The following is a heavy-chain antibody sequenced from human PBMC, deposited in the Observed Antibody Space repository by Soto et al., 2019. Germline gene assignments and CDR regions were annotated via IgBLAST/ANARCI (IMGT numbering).Heavy chain of an antibody. J-gene: IGHJ6*02. CDR2: IGNTLDTI. D-gene: IGHD2-15*01. V-gene: IGHV3-48*02. CDR1: GFAFSGHT. CDR3: AGGDCSGSSCYGIDV. Sequence: PGGSLRLSCAASGFAFSGHTMNWVRQAPGKGLEWVAYIGNTLDTIYYADSVKGRFIISRDDAMKSVFLHMSSLRDDDTAVYYCAGGDCSGSSCYGIDVWGRWSTVTVSS.